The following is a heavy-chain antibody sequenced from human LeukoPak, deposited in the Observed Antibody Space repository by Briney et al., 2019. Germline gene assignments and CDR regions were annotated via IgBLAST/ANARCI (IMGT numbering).Heavy chain of an antibody. CDR1: GGSISSYY. Sequence: SETLSLTCTVSGGSISSYYWSWIRQPPGKGLEWIGYIDYRGITSYNPSLESRVTISVDTSKNQFSLRLSSMTAADTAVYCCTREYSSGWSGTGYWGQGTLVTVSS. J-gene: IGHJ4*02. V-gene: IGHV4-59*01. D-gene: IGHD6-19*01. CDR2: IDYRGIT. CDR3: TREYSSGWSGTGY.